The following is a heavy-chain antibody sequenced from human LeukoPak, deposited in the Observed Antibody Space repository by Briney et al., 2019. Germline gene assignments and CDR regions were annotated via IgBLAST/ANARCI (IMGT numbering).Heavy chain of an antibody. Sequence: PGGSLRLSCAASGFTFSNYWMSWVRQAPGKGLEWVANIKQDGSEKYYADSVKGRFTIFRDDAKNSLYLQMNSLRAEDTAVYYCARKAYGMDVWGKGTTVTVSS. CDR1: GFTFSNYW. V-gene: IGHV3-7*03. CDR3: ARKAYGMDV. CDR2: IKQDGSEK. J-gene: IGHJ6*04.